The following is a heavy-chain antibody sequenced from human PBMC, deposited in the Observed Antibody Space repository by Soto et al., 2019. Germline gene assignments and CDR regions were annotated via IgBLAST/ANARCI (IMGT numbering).Heavy chain of an antibody. V-gene: IGHV4-31*03. D-gene: IGHD3-16*02. J-gene: IGHJ5*02. Sequence: QVQLQESGPGLVKPSQTLSLTCTVSGGSISSGGYYWSWIRQHPGKGLEWIGYIYYSGSTYYNPSLKSRVTVSVDTSKNQCSLKLSSVTAADTAVYYCARAGRIMITFGGVIVIGWFDPWGQGTLVTVSS. CDR2: IYYSGST. CDR3: ARAGRIMITFGGVIVIGWFDP. CDR1: GGSISSGGYY.